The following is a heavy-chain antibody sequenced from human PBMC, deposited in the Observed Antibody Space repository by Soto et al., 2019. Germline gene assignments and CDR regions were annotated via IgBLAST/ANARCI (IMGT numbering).Heavy chain of an antibody. CDR1: GFTFKHFW. Sequence: VESGGDLVQPGGSLRLSCVASGFTFKHFWMNWVRQAPGKGLEWVAHINQDGTEENYVDSVKGRFIISRDNLKNSVFLPMDRLRAHDTAVYYCAKTIAWDDLAYSRNFDLWGRGTLVVVS. CDR2: INQDGTEE. CDR3: AKTIAWDDLAYSRNFDL. D-gene: IGHD1-1*01. J-gene: IGHJ2*01. V-gene: IGHV3-7*03.